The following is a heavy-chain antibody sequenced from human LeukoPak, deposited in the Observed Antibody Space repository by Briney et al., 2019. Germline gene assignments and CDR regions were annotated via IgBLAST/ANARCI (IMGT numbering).Heavy chain of an antibody. Sequence: PSETLSLTCTVSGGSISSYYWSWIRQPPGKGLEWIGYIYYNGSTNYNPSLKSRVTISIDTSKNQFSLRLNSVTAADTAVYYCARRANNYGSGYFDYWGQGTLVTVSS. CDR1: GGSISSYY. D-gene: IGHD3-10*01. CDR3: ARRANNYGSGYFDY. CDR2: IYYNGST. V-gene: IGHV4-59*08. J-gene: IGHJ4*02.